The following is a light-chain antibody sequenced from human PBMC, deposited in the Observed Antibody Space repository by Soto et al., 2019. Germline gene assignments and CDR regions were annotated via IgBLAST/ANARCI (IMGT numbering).Light chain of an antibody. CDR1: QSISSW. CDR3: QQYNSYLLT. Sequence: DIQMTQSPSTLSASVGDRVTITCLASQSISSWLAWYQQKPGKAPKLLIYDASSLESGVPSRFSGSGSGTEFTLTISSLQPDDFETYYCQQYNSYLLTFGGGTKVEIK. J-gene: IGKJ4*01. CDR2: DAS. V-gene: IGKV1-5*01.